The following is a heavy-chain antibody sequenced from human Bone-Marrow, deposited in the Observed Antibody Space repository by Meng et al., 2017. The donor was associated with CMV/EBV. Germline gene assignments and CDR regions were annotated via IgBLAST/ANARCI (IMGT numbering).Heavy chain of an antibody. CDR2: ISSSSYI. CDR1: GFTFSSYS. D-gene: IGHD3-22*01. V-gene: IGHV3-21*01. J-gene: IGHJ6*02. CDR3: ARDLYYYESSGSNYYGMDV. Sequence: GESLKISCAASGFTFSSYSMNWVRQAPGKGLEWVSSISSSSYIYYADSVKGRFTISRDNAKNSLYLQMNSLRAEDTAVYYCARDLYYYESSGSNYYGMDVWGQGTTVTVSS.